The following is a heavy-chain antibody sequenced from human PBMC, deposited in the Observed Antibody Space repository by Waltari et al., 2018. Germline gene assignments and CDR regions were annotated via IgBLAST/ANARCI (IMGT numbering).Heavy chain of an antibody. J-gene: IGHJ4*02. CDR2: INAGNGNT. CDR3: ARDGRVSQIDY. CDR1: GYTFTSYA. V-gene: IGHV1-3*01. D-gene: IGHD2-8*02. Sequence: QVQLVQSGAEVKKPGASVKVSCKASGYTFTSYAMHWVRQAPGQRLEGMGWINAGNGNTKYSQKFQGRVTITRDTAASTAYRELSSLRSEDTAVYYCARDGRVSQIDYWGQGTLVTVSS.